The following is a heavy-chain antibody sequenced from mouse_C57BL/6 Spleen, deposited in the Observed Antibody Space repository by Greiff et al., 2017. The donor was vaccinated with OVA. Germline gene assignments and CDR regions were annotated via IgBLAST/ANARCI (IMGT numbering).Heavy chain of an antibody. CDR3: TRGIYYYGSSGPWYFDV. CDR1: GFTFSSYA. D-gene: IGHD1-1*01. V-gene: IGHV5S21*01. CDR2: ISSGGDYI. Sequence: EVKLVESGEGLVKPGGSLKLSCAASGFTFSSYAMSWVRQTPEKRLEWVAYISSGGDYIYYADTVKGRFTISRDNARNTLYLQMSSLKSEDTAMYYCTRGIYYYGSSGPWYFDVWGTGTTVTVSS. J-gene: IGHJ1*03.